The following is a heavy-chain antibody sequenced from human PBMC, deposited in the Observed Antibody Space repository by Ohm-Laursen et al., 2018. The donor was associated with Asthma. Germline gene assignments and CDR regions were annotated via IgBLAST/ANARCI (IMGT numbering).Heavy chain of an antibody. D-gene: IGHD3-3*01. CDR2: IYYTGST. CDR3: ARGGPQGVPGSNWFDP. CDR1: GGSFSGYY. V-gene: IGHV4-59*12. J-gene: IGHJ5*02. Sequence: PGTLSLTCAVYGGSFSGYYWSWIRQPPGKGLEWIGYIYYTGSTNYNPSLKSRVTISVDTSKNQFSLKLNSVTAADTAVYYCARGGPQGVPGSNWFDPWGQGTLVTVSS.